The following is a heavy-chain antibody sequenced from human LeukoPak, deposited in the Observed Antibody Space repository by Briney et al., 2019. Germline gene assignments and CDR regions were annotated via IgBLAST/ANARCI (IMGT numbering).Heavy chain of an antibody. V-gene: IGHV3-48*01. CDR1: GFTFSSYS. CDR2: ISSSSSTI. Sequence: GGSLRLSCAASGFTFSSYSMNWVRQAPGKGREWVSYISSSSSTIYYADSVKGRFTISRDNAKNSLYLQMNSLRAEDTAVYYCATLYDILTGYYRSLFDYWGQGILVTVSS. D-gene: IGHD3-9*01. J-gene: IGHJ4*02. CDR3: ATLYDILTGYYRSLFDY.